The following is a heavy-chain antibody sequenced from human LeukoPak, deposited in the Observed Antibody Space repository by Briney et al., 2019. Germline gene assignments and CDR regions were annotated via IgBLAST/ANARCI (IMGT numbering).Heavy chain of an antibody. J-gene: IGHJ3*02. CDR1: GFTFSSYS. V-gene: IGHV3-21*01. CDR2: ISSSSSYI. Sequence: GGSLRLSCAASGFTFSSYSMNWVRQAPGKGLEWVSSISSSSSYIYYADSVKGRFTISRDNAQNSLYLQMNSLRAEDTAVYYCARERHYDFWSGYPGAFDIWGQGTMVTVSS. CDR3: ARERHYDFWSGYPGAFDI. D-gene: IGHD3-3*01.